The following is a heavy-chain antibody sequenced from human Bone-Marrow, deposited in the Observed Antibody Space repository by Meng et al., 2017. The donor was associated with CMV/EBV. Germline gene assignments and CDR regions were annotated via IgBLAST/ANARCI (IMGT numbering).Heavy chain of an antibody. J-gene: IGHJ4*02. CDR3: AKGDYGDYIAY. D-gene: IGHD4-17*01. V-gene: IGHV3-30*18. CDR2: ISNDGSNK. CDR1: GFTFSTYV. Sequence: GESLKISCAASGFTFSTYVMHWVRQAPGKGLEWVAVISNDGSNKYYADSVKGRFTISRDNSKNKLYLQMNSLRAEDTAVYYCAKGDYGDYIAYWGQGTLVTVSS.